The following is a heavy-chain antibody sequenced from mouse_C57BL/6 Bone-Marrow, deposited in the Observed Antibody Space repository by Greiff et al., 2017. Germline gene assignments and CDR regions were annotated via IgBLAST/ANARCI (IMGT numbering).Heavy chain of an antibody. CDR3: ARNREGYITTVVADY. Sequence: VQLQESGAELARPGASVKLSCKASGYTFTSYGISWVKQRTGQGLEWIGEIYPRSGNTYYNEKFKGKATLTADKSSSTAYMELRSLTSEDSAVYFCARNREGYITTVVADYWGQGTSVTVSS. J-gene: IGHJ4*01. CDR2: IYPRSGNT. V-gene: IGHV1-81*01. CDR1: GYTFTSYG. D-gene: IGHD1-1*01.